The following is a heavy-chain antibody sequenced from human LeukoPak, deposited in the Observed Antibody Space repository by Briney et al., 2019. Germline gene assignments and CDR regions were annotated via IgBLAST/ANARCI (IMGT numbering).Heavy chain of an antibody. J-gene: IGHJ4*02. CDR3: ARAYYYDSSGYRYSYYFDY. CDR1: GYSFTSHW. D-gene: IGHD3-22*01. V-gene: IGHV5-51*01. CDR2: IYPGDSDT. Sequence: GESLKISCKGSGYSFTSHWIGWVRQMPGKGLEWMGIIYPGDSDTRYSPSFQGQVTISADKSISTAYLQWSSLKASDTAMYYCARAYYYDSSGYRYSYYFDYWGQGTLVTVSS.